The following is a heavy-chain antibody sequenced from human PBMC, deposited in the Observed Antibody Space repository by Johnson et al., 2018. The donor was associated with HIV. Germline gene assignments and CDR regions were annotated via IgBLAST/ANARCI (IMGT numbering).Heavy chain of an antibody. D-gene: IGHD4-17*01. Sequence: QVQLVESGGGLVQPGGSLRLSCAASGFTFSSYGMHWVRQAPGKGLEWMTFIQYDGSNKYYADSVKGRFTISRDNSKNTLYLQMNSLRAEDTAVYYCARDGTFGYGDYVGRAFDIWGQGTMVTVSS. J-gene: IGHJ3*02. CDR1: GFTFSSYG. CDR3: ARDGTFGYGDYVGRAFDI. CDR2: IQYDGSNK. V-gene: IGHV3-30*02.